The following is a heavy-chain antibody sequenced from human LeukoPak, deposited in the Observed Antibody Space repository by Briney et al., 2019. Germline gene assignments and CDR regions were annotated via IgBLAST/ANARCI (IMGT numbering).Heavy chain of an antibody. D-gene: IGHD5-12*01. CDR2: ISAYNGNT. V-gene: IGHV1-18*01. CDR1: GYTFTSYT. CDR3: ARDLRGGYSGYDFDY. J-gene: IGHJ4*02. Sequence: ASVKVSCKASGYTFTSYTINWVRQAPGQGLEWMGWISAYNGNTKYAQKLQGRVTMTTDTSTSTAYMELRSLRSDDTAVYYCARDLRGGYSGYDFDYWGQGTLVTVSS.